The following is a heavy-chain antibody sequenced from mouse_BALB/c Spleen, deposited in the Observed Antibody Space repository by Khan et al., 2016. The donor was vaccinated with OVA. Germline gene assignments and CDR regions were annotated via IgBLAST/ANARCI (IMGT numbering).Heavy chain of an antibody. CDR2: INSDGGYT. CDR1: GFTFSAYG. D-gene: IGHD4-1*01. Sequence: EVELVESGGDLVKPGGSLRLSCAASGFTFSAYGMAWVRQAPDKRLEWVATINSDGGYTYYPDTLKGRFTFSRNNAENTLSLQMSSLKSEDTAIYYCASHLTGSFAYWGQVTLVTVSA. CDR3: ASHLTGSFAY. V-gene: IGHV5-6*01. J-gene: IGHJ3*01.